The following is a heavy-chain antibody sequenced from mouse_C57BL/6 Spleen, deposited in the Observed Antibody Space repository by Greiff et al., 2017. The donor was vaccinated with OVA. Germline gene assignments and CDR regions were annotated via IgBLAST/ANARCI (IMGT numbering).Heavy chain of an antibody. CDR2: ISYDGSN. CDR1: GYSITSGYY. J-gene: IGHJ4*01. CDR3: ARGGYGNAMDY. D-gene: IGHD1-1*01. Sequence: EVKLQESGPGLVKPSQSLSLTCSVTGYSITSGYYWNWIRQFPGNKLEWMGYISYDGSNNYNPSLKNRISITRDTSKNQFFLKLNSVTTEDTATYYCARGGYGNAMDYWGQGTSVTVSS. V-gene: IGHV3-6*01.